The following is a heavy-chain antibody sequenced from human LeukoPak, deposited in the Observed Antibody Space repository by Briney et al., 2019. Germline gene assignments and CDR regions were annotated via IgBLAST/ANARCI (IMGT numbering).Heavy chain of an antibody. CDR1: GFTFSSYW. Sequence: GGSLRLSCAASGFTFSSYWMSWVRQAPGTGLEGVANIKQDGSEKYYVDSVKGRFTISRDNAKNSLYLQMNSLRAEDTALYYCAKDITAVAGRWGQGIMVTVSS. CDR2: IKQDGSEK. J-gene: IGHJ3*01. CDR3: AKDITAVAGR. V-gene: IGHV3-7*03. D-gene: IGHD6-19*01.